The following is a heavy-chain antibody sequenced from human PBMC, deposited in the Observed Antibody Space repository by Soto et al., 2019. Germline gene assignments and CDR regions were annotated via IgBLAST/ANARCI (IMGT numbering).Heavy chain of an antibody. CDR3: ARALNWNDPPFDP. D-gene: IGHD1-20*01. J-gene: IGHJ5*02. V-gene: IGHV1-46*02. Sequence: QRQLLQSGAEVKKPGASVNISCESSGFNFNIHFIHWVRQAPGQGLEWVGKISPIGNKTTCAEKFQERVIMSKDTSTNIVYMELTSLTFQDTTLYYCARALNWNDPPFDPWGQGTLVIVSS. CDR2: ISPIGNKT. CDR1: GFNFNIHF.